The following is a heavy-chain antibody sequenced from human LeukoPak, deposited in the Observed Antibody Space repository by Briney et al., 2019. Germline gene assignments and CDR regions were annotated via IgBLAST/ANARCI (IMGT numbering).Heavy chain of an antibody. J-gene: IGHJ4*02. CDR2: INPNSGGR. CDR3: ARVATVQHGGCDY. D-gene: IGHD4-17*01. CDR1: GYTFTGYF. Sequence: ASVKVSCKASGYTFTGYFIHWVRQAPGQGLEWMGWINPNSGGRNYAQNFQGRVTMTRDRSISTAYMELNSLTSDDTAVYYCARVATVQHGGCDYWGQGTPVTVSS. V-gene: IGHV1-2*02.